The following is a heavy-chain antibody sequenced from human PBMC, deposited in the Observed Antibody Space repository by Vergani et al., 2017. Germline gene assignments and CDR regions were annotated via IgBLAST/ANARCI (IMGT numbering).Heavy chain of an antibody. V-gene: IGHV3-30*18. CDR3: AKSRAVTDYYGMDV. J-gene: IGHJ6*02. Sequence: QVQLVESGGGVVQPGRSLRLSCAASGFTFSSYAMHWVRQAPGKGLEWVAVISYDGSNKYYADSVKGRFTISRDNSKNTLYLQMNSLRAEDTAVYYCAKSRAVTDYYGMDVWGQGTTVTVSS. CDR1: GFTFSSYA. D-gene: IGHD4-17*01. CDR2: ISYDGSNK.